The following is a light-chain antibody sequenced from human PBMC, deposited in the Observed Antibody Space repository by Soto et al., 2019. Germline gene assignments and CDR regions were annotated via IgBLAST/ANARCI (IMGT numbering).Light chain of an antibody. CDR2: AAS. V-gene: IGKV1-39*01. J-gene: IGKJ4*01. Sequence: DIQMTQSPSSLSASVGDRVTITCRASQSISNYLNWYQQKQGKAPNLLIYAASSLQSGVPPRFSGSGSGTDFTLTISSLQPEDFATYYCQQSHSTPRTFGGGTKVEIK. CDR1: QSISNY. CDR3: QQSHSTPRT.